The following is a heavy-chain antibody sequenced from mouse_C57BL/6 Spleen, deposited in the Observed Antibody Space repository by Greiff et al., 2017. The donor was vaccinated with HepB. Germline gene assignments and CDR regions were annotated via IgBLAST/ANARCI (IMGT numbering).Heavy chain of an antibody. Sequence: DVQLQESGPGLVKPSQSLSLTCSVTGYSITSGYYWNWIRQFPGNKLEWMGYISYDGSNNYNPSLKNRISITRDTSKNQFFLKLNSVTTEDTATYYCARDLYDGYYVFAYWGQGTLVTVSA. CDR3: ARDLYDGYYVFAY. V-gene: IGHV3-6*01. CDR1: GYSITSGYY. CDR2: ISYDGSN. J-gene: IGHJ3*01. D-gene: IGHD2-3*01.